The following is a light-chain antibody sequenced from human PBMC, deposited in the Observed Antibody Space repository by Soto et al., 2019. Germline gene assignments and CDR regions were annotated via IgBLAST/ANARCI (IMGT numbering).Light chain of an antibody. J-gene: IGKJ4*01. CDR2: GAS. CDR1: QSVNNNY. CDR3: QQYDTSLPYT. V-gene: IGKV3-20*01. Sequence: EIVLTQSPGTLSLCPGDRATLSCEASQSVNNNYVAWYQHKPGQAPRLLIYGASSRATGIPDRFSGSGSGTDFTLTIRRLEPEDFAVYYCQQYDTSLPYTFGGGTKVEIK.